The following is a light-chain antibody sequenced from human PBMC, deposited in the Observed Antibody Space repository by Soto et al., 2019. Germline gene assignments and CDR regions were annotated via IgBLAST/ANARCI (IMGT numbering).Light chain of an antibody. J-gene: IGKJ4*01. CDR3: QQYGSSPPLT. CDR1: QSVSSSY. V-gene: IGKV3-20*01. CDR2: GAS. Sequence: EIVVTQSPGTLSLSPGESTTLSCRASQSVSSSYLAWYQQKPGQAPRLLIYGASSRATGIPDRFSGSGSGTDFTLTISRLEPEDFAVYYCQQYGSSPPLTFGGGTKVDIK.